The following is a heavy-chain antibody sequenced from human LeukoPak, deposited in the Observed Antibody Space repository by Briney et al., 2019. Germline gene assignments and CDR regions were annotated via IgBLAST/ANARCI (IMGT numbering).Heavy chain of an antibody. V-gene: IGHV4-31*03. D-gene: IGHD3-16*01. CDR3: ARARGGKDQVLDY. CDR1: GGSISSGGYY. Sequence: SETLSLTCTGSGGSISSGGYYWSWIRQYPGKGLEWIGNIYYSGSTYYNPSLKSRVTISVDTSKNQFSLKLSSVTAADTAVYYCARARGGKDQVLDYGGQGTLVTVSS. CDR2: IYYSGST. J-gene: IGHJ4*02.